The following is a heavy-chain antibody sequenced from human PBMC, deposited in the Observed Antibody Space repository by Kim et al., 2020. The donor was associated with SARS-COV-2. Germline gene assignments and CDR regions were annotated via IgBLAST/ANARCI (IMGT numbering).Heavy chain of an antibody. D-gene: IGHD1-7*01. Sequence: KFSGGSVAGRFTISRGNAKNSLYLHMSSLRAEDTAIYFCARAGGVGTVDYWGRGTQVTVSS. V-gene: IGHV3-7*01. CDR2: K. J-gene: IGHJ4*02. CDR3: ARAGGVGTVDY.